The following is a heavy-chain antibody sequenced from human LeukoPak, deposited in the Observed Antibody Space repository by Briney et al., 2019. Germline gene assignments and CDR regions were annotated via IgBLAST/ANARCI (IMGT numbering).Heavy chain of an antibody. CDR1: GGSISSSSYY. CDR2: IYYSGST. Sequence: NSSETLSLTCTVSGGSISSSSYYWGWIRQPPGKGLEWIGSIYYSGSTYYNPSLKSRVTMSVDTSKNQFSLKLSSVTAADTAVYYCARSSRNWFDPWGQGTLVTVSS. V-gene: IGHV4-39*01. J-gene: IGHJ5*02. CDR3: ARSSRNWFDP.